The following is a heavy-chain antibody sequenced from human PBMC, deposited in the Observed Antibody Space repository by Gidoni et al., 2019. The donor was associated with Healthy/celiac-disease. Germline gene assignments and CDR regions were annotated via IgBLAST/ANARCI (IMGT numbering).Heavy chain of an antibody. D-gene: IGHD2-15*01. CDR3: ARDLNPERYCSGGSCYSLRYYYYGMDV. J-gene: IGHJ6*02. V-gene: IGHV1-2*04. Sequence: QVQLVQSGAEVKKPGASVKVSCKASGYTFTGYYMHWVRQAPGQGLEWMGWINPNSGGTNYAQKFQGWVTMTRDTSISTAYMELSRLRSDDTAVYYCARDLNPERYCSGGSCYSLRYYYYGMDVWGQGTTVTVSS. CDR1: GYTFTGYY. CDR2: INPNSGGT.